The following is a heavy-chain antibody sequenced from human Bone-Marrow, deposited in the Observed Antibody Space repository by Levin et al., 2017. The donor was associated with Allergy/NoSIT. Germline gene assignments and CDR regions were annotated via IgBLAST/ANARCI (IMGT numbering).Heavy chain of an antibody. CDR3: AHSSDNWNTEGQSDYYYGMDG. CDR2: IYWNDDK. V-gene: IGHV2-5*01. CDR1: XXXXXXXXXG. J-gene: IGHJ6*02. Sequence: SGPTLVKPTQTXXXXXXXXXXXXXXXXXGVGWIRQPPGKALEWLALIYWNDDKRYSPSLKSRLTITKDTSKNQVVLTMTNMDPVDTATYYCAHSSDNWNTEGQSDYYYGMDGWGQGTTVTVSS. D-gene: IGHD1/OR15-1a*01.